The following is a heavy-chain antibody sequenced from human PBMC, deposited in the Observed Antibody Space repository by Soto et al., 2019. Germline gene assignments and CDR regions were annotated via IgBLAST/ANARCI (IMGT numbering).Heavy chain of an antibody. Sequence: QVQLVQSGAEVKKPGSSVKVSCKASGGTFSSYAISWVRQAPGQGLEWMGGITPIVRTADYAQKFQGRVTITADESTRTAYMEMSSLRSEDTVVYYCASVETQRYDYGMDGWGQGTTVTVSS. CDR3: ASVETQRYDYGMDG. CDR1: GGTFSSYA. J-gene: IGHJ6*02. CDR2: ITPIVRTA. V-gene: IGHV1-69*12. D-gene: IGHD2-15*01.